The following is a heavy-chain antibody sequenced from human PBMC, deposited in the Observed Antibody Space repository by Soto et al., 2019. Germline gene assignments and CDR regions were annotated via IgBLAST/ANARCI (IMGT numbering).Heavy chain of an antibody. CDR3: AGSTKIVVVPAASIRHHYYYYYYGMDV. CDR1: GGTFSSYA. CDR2: IIPIFGTA. D-gene: IGHD2-2*01. J-gene: IGHJ6*02. Sequence: QVQLVQSGAEVKKPGSSVKVSCKASGGTFSSYAISWVRQAPGQGLGWMGGIIPIFGTANYAQKFQGRVTITADESTSTAYMERSSLRSEDSTVYYGAGSTKIVVVPAASIRHHYYYYYYGMDVWGQGTTVTVSS. V-gene: IGHV1-69*01.